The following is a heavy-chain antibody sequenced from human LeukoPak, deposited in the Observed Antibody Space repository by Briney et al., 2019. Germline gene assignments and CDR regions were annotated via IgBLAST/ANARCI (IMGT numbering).Heavy chain of an antibody. J-gene: IGHJ4*02. V-gene: IGHV7-4-1*02. CDR1: GYTFSSYT. Sequence: PRASVKVSCKASGYTFSSYTMNWARQAPGQGLEWMGWINTNTGNPTYAQDYTGRFVFSLDTSVSTTYLQISRLKAEDTAVYYCASGPSYSGSNEYFDSWGQGTLVTVSS. D-gene: IGHD1-26*01. CDR3: ASGPSYSGSNEYFDS. CDR2: INTNTGNP.